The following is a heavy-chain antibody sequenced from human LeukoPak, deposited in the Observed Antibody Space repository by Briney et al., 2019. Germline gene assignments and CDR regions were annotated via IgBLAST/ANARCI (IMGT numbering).Heavy chain of an antibody. V-gene: IGHV3-9*01. CDR1: GFTFDDYA. Sequence: GRSLRLSCAASGFTFDDYAMHWVRQAPGKGLEWVSGISWNSGSIGYADPVKGRFTISRDNAKNSLYLQMNSLRAEDTALYYCAKAKYGTHYYFDYWGQGTLATVSS. CDR2: ISWNSGSI. CDR3: AKAKYGTHYYFDY. D-gene: IGHD2/OR15-2a*01. J-gene: IGHJ4*02.